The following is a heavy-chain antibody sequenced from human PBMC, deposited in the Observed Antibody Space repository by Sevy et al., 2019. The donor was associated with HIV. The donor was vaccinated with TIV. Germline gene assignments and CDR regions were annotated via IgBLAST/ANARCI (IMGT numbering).Heavy chain of an antibody. CDR1: GFTFSNFG. CDR2: IRDDGSDK. D-gene: IGHD6-13*01. CDR3: AKDLAGPGRRYFDY. V-gene: IGHV3-30*02. Sequence: GGSLRLSCTASGFTFSNFGMHWVRQVPGKGLEWVTFIRDDGSDKYYAASVKGRFTSSRDDSKNTLYLLMDSMRAEDTAIYYCAKDLAGPGRRYFDYWGQGTLVTVSS. J-gene: IGHJ4*02.